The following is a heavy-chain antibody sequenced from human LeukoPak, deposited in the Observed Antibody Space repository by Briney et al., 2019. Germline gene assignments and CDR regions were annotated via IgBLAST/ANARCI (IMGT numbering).Heavy chain of an antibody. V-gene: IGHV1-2*02. CDR1: GYTFTRYY. CDR2: INPNSGCT. Sequence: ASVKLSCKASGYTFTRYYMHWVRQAPRQGLEWMGWINPNSGCTNYAQKFQGRVTMTRDTSISTAYMELSRLRSDDTAVYYCARSGRGTYYYFDYWGQGTLVTVSS. D-gene: IGHD1-26*01. CDR3: ARSGRGTYYYFDY. J-gene: IGHJ4*02.